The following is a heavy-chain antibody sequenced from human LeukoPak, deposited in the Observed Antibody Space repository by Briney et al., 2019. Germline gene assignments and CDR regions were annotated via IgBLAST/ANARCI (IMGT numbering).Heavy chain of an antibody. J-gene: IGHJ5*02. D-gene: IGHD1-26*01. CDR3: ARHRYRSGSDWIDP. CDR2: INHSGST. CDR1: GGSFSGYY. V-gene: IGHV4-34*01. Sequence: PSETLSLTRAVYGGSFSGYYWSWIRQPPGKGLEWIGEINHSGSTNYNPSLKSRVAISVDTSKNQFSLKLSSVTAADTAVYYCARHRYRSGSDWIDPWGQGTLVTVSS.